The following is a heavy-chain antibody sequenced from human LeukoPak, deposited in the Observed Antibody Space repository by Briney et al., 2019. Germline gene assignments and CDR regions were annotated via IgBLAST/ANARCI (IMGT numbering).Heavy chain of an antibody. Sequence: GGSLRLSCAASGFTVSNNYMSWVRQAPGRLEWLSVTYSGETQYADSVKGRFTISTDDSKNTLYLQMNSLRAEDTAIYYCVRDQFSWGQGTTVTVSS. D-gene: IGHD3-3*01. CDR2: TYSGET. CDR3: VRDQFS. CDR1: GFTVSNNY. J-gene: IGHJ6*02. V-gene: IGHV3-66*01.